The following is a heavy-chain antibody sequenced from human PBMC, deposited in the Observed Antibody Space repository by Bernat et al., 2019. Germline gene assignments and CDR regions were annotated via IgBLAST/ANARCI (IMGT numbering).Heavy chain of an antibody. J-gene: IGHJ1*01. D-gene: IGHD3-16*02. CDR3: ARDRPFNYDYIWGSYRYTVVLDFQH. CDR2: INPNSGGT. CDR1: GYTFTGYY. Sequence: QVQLVQSGAEVKKPGASVKVSCKASGYTFTGYYMHWVRQAPGQGLEWMGRINPNSGGTNYAQKFQGRVTMTRETSISTAYMELSSLRSDDTAVYYCARDRPFNYDYIWGSYRYTVVLDFQHWGQGTLVTGSS. V-gene: IGHV1-2*06.